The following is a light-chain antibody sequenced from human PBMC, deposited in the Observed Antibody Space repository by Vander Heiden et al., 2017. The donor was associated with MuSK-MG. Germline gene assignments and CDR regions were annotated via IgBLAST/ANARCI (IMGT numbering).Light chain of an antibody. Sequence: EIVLTPSPGTLSLSPGARATLSCRASQSVSSGYLAWYQQKPGQAPRLLIYGASSRATGIPDRFSGSGSGTDFTLTISRLEPEDFAVYYCQQYGSSPFTFGPGTKVDIK. V-gene: IGKV3-20*01. J-gene: IGKJ3*01. CDR3: QQYGSSPFT. CDR1: QSVSSGY. CDR2: GAS.